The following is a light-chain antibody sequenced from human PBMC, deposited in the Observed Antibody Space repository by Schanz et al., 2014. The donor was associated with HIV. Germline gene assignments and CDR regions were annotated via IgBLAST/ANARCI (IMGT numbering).Light chain of an antibody. CDR2: ATS. J-gene: IGKJ2*01. CDR3: QQRSNWPPYT. CDR1: QSVSSSY. V-gene: IGKV3D-20*02. Sequence: EIVLTQSPGTLSLSPGERATLSCRASQSVSSSYLAWYQQKRDQPPRLVIYATSTRAAGIPDRFSGTGSGTDFTLTISRLEPEDFAVYYCQQRSNWPPYTFGQGTKLEIK.